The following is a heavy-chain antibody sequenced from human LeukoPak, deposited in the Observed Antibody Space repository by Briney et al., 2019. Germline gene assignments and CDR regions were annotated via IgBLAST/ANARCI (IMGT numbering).Heavy chain of an antibody. J-gene: IGHJ6*02. V-gene: IGHV4-59*01. Sequence: SETLSLTCSVSGDPISNYYWNWIRQPPGKGLEWIGSIYYSGSTNYNPSLKSRVTISIDTSKSQFSLNLSSVTAVDTAVYYCASGYSYGLYYYYGMDVWGQGTTVTVSS. CDR2: IYYSGST. D-gene: IGHD5-18*01. CDR3: ASGYSYGLYYYYGMDV. CDR1: GDPISNYY.